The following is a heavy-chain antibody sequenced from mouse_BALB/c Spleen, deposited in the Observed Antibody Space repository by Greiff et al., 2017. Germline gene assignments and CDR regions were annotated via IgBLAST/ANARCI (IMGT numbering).Heavy chain of an antibody. CDR1: GFTFSSYA. V-gene: IGHV5-9-4*01. J-gene: IGHJ4*01. CDR3: ARSTYGSSYNYAMDY. D-gene: IGHD1-1*01. CDR2: ISSGGSYT. Sequence: EVKLVESGGGLVKPGGSLKLSCAASGFTFSSYAMSWVRQSPEKRLEWVAEISSGGSYTYYPDTVTGRFTISRDNAKNTLYLEMSSLRSEDTAMYYCARSTYGSSYNYAMDYWGQGTSVTVSS.